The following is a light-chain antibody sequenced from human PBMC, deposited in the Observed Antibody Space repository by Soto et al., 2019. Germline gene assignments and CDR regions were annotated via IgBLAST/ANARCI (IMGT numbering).Light chain of an antibody. Sequence: QSVLTQPRSVSGSPGQSVTISCTGTSSDVGGYNYVSWYQQYSGKAPKLMIYDVSERPSGVPDRFSGSKSGNTASLTISVLQAEDEADYYCCSYAGTYTLFGGGTKLTVL. V-gene: IGLV2-11*01. CDR1: SSDVGGYNY. CDR2: DVS. J-gene: IGLJ2*01. CDR3: CSYAGTYTL.